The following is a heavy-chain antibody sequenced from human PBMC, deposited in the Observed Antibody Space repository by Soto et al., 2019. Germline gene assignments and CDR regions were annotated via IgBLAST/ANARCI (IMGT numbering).Heavy chain of an antibody. V-gene: IGHV3-30*18. CDR3: AKDGGSGGPDY. D-gene: IGHD3-16*01. Sequence: GGSLRLSCAASGFTFSSYGMHWVRQAPGKGLEWVAVISYDGSNKYYADSVKGRFTISRDNSKNTLYLQMNSLRAEDTAVYYCAKDGGSGGPDYWGQGTLVTVSS. J-gene: IGHJ4*02. CDR2: ISYDGSNK. CDR1: GFTFSSYG.